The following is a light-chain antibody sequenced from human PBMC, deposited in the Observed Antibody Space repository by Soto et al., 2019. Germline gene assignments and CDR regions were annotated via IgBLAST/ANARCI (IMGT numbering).Light chain of an antibody. Sequence: DMEMTQSPSSLSASVGDRVTITCRASQSISNYLNWYQHKPGKVPKLLIYAASSLQSGVPTRFSGIGSGADFTLTINSLQPEDCATYYCQQSYGTPLPFGGGTKIEIK. CDR2: AAS. CDR1: QSISNY. V-gene: IGKV1-39*01. CDR3: QQSYGTPLP. J-gene: IGKJ4*01.